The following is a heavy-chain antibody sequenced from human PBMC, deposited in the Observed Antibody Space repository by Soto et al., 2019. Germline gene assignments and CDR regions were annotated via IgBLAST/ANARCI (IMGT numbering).Heavy chain of an antibody. J-gene: IGHJ3*02. V-gene: IGHV3-23*01. CDR3: AKDLAATATGGAFDI. CDR1: RFTFRNCA. CDR2: VTSSGSHT. Sequence: PGGSLRLSCVASRFTFRNCAMSWVRLAPGKGLEWVSTVTSSGSHTYYADSVKGRFTISRDNSKNTLYLQMNSLRADDTAVHYCAKDLAATATGGAFDIWGQGTMVT. D-gene: IGHD2-21*02.